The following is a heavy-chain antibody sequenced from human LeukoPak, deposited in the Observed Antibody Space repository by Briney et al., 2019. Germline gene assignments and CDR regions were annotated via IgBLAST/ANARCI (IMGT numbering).Heavy chain of an antibody. D-gene: IGHD3-3*01. CDR2: INSNRGGT. J-gene: IGHJ3*02. CDR3: ARDHGDDAFDI. V-gene: IGHV1-2*02. CDR1: GYTFTNYY. Sequence: ASVKVSCKASGYTFTNYYIHWVRQAPGQGREWMGWINSNRGGTNYAQKFQGRVTMTRDTSISTAYMELRSVISDDTAVYYCARDHGDDAFDIWGPGTMVTVSS.